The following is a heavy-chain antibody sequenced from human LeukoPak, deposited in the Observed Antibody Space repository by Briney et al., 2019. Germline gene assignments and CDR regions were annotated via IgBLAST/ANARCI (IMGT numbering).Heavy chain of an antibody. D-gene: IGHD1-26*01. Sequence: ASVTVSCKTSGYTFTNYALHWVRQAPGQRLEWMAWINPGNANTKYSQEFQGRVTITSDTSASTAYMELSSLRSEDTAVYFCALGSGSHLWNWFDPWGQGTLVTVSS. J-gene: IGHJ5*02. CDR2: INPGNANT. CDR3: ALGSGSHLWNWFDP. CDR1: GYTFTNYA. V-gene: IGHV1-3*01.